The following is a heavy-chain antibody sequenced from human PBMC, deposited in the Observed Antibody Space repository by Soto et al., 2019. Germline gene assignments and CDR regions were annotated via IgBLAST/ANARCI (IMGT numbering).Heavy chain of an antibody. D-gene: IGHD2-15*01. CDR1: GGSFSGYY. CDR3: ARGYCSGGSCYSWLLYYYGMDV. J-gene: IGHJ6*02. Sequence: PSETLSLTCAVYGGSFSGYYWSWIRQPPGKGLEWIGEINHSGSTNYNPSLKSRVTISVDTSKNQSSLKLSSVTAADTAVYYCARGYCSGGSCYSWLLYYYGMDVWGQGTTVTVSS. V-gene: IGHV4-34*01. CDR2: INHSGST.